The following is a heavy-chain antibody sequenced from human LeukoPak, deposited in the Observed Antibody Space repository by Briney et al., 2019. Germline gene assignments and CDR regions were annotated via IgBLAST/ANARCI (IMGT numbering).Heavy chain of an antibody. V-gene: IGHV4-39*01. D-gene: IGHD3-22*01. CDR1: GGSISSSSYY. Sequence: SETLSLTCTVSGGSISSSSYYRGWIRQPPGKGLEWIGNIYYSGSTYYNPSLKSRVTISVDTSKNQFSLKLSSVTAADTAVYYCARPRKYYDSSGSYDAFDIWGQGTMVTVSS. CDR2: IYYSGST. J-gene: IGHJ3*02. CDR3: ARPRKYYDSSGSYDAFDI.